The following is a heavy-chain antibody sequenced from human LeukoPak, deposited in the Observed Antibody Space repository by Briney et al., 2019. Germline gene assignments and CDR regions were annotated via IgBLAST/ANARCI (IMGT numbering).Heavy chain of an antibody. CDR1: GFTFSSYG. Sequence: PGGSLRLSCAASGFTFSSYGMHWVRQAPGRGLEWVAVIAYDGSNEYYADSVKGRFTISRDNSKNTLYLQMNSLRGEDTAVYFCANQHLATFGYHCYGMDVWGQGTTVTVSS. CDR3: ANQHLATFGYHCYGMDV. V-gene: IGHV3-30*18. J-gene: IGHJ6*02. D-gene: IGHD5-12*01. CDR2: IAYDGSNE.